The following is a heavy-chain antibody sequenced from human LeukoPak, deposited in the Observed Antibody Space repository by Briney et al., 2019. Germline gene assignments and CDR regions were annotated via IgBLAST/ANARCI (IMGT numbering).Heavy chain of an antibody. J-gene: IGHJ5*02. CDR3: AKDQAIAVAGTSGFDP. CDR2: ISYDGSNK. V-gene: IGHV3-30*18. Sequence: QSGGSLRLSCAASGFTFSSYGMHWVRQAPGKGLEWVAVISYDGSNKYYADSVKGRFTISRDNSKNTLYLQMNSLRAEDTAVYYCAKDQAIAVAGTSGFDPWGQGTLVTVSS. CDR1: GFTFSSYG. D-gene: IGHD6-19*01.